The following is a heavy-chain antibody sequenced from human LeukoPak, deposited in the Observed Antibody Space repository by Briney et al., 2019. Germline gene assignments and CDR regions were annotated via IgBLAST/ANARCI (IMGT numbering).Heavy chain of an antibody. Sequence: PGGSLRLSCAASGFTFSDYYMSWIRQAPGKGLEWVSYISSSGSTIYYADSVKGRFTISRDNAKNSLYLQMNSLRPEDTAVYYCARDKFGEYSSSKGLDYWGQGTLVTVSS. D-gene: IGHD6-6*01. CDR3: ARDKFGEYSSSKGLDY. CDR2: ISSSGSTI. J-gene: IGHJ4*02. CDR1: GFTFSDYY. V-gene: IGHV3-11*04.